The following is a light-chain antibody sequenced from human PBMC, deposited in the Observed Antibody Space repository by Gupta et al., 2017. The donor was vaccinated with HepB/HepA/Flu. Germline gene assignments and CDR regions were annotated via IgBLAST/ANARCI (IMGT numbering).Light chain of an antibody. Sequence: QSVLTQPPSVSGAPGQRVTISCTGSRSNIGAGYDVHWYQQLPGTAPNLLIYGNSNRPSGVPDRFSGSKSGTSDSLAITGLQAEDEADYYCQSYASSLSGSSVVFGGGTKLTVL. V-gene: IGLV1-40*01. J-gene: IGLJ2*01. CDR1: RSNIGAGYD. CDR3: QSYASSLSGSSVV. CDR2: GNS.